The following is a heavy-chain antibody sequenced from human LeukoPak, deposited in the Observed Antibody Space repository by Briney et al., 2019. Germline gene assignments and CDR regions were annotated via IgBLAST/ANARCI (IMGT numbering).Heavy chain of an antibody. D-gene: IGHD2-15*01. CDR1: GYTFTSYY. CDR3: AREDIVGVFDY. J-gene: IGHJ4*02. Sequence: ASVKVSCKASGYTFTSYYMHWVRQAPGQGLEWMGGIIPIFGTANYAQKFQGRVTITADESTSTAYMELSSLRSEDTAVYYCAREDIVGVFDYWGQGTLVTVSS. CDR2: IIPIFGTA. V-gene: IGHV1-69*13.